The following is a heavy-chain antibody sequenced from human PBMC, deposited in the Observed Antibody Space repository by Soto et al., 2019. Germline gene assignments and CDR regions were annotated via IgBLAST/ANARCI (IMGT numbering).Heavy chain of an antibody. CDR3: ASIAAAGTGATYYYYGMDV. D-gene: IGHD6-13*01. Sequence: SETLSLTCTVSAGSISSYYWSWIRQPPGKGLEWIGYIYYSGSTNYNPSLKSRVTISVDTSKNQFSLKLSSVTAADTAVYYCASIAAAGTGATYYYYGMDVWGQRTTVTVSS. J-gene: IGHJ6*02. V-gene: IGHV4-59*12. CDR2: IYYSGST. CDR1: AGSISSYY.